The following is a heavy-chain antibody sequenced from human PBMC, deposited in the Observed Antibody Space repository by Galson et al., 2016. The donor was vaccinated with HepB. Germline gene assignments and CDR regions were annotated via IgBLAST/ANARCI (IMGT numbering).Heavy chain of an antibody. Sequence: SLRLSCAASGFKFEDSPISWFRQTPGKGLEWVGFIRSKFFGATKQYAASVKGRFTISRDDDRAIVYLEMSSLQIDDAGMYFCARNYHDSSVPTSWGQGTPVAVSS. CDR3: ARNYHDSSVPTS. V-gene: IGHV3-49*03. CDR2: IRSKFFGATK. D-gene: IGHD3-22*01. J-gene: IGHJ5*02. CDR1: GFKFEDSP.